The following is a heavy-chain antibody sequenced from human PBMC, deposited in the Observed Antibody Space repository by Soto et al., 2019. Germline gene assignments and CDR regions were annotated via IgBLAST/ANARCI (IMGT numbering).Heavy chain of an antibody. CDR1: VDSVSSNSAA. Sequence: SQTLSLTCAISVDSVSSNSAAWNWIRQSPSRGLEWLGRTYYRSRWYNDYAVSVKSRITINPDTSKNQFSLHLNSVTPEDTAVYSCAGTTSLQWYYMYVWGKGTTVTVSS. CDR3: AGTTSLQWYYMYV. CDR2: TYYRSRWYN. D-gene: IGHD1-7*01. J-gene: IGHJ6*03. V-gene: IGHV6-1*01.